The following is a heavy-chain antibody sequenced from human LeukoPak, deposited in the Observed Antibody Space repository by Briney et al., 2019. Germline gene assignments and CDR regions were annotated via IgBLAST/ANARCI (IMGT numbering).Heavy chain of an antibody. CDR1: GFTFSIYA. Sequence: GGSLRLSCAASGFTFSIYAMHWVRQAPGKGLEWVAVISYDGSNKYYADSVKGRFTISRDNSKNTLYLQMNSLRAEDTAVYYCARDPPPYHYYGMDVWGQGTTVAVSS. CDR3: ARDPPPYHYYGMDV. J-gene: IGHJ6*02. V-gene: IGHV3-30-3*01. CDR2: ISYDGSNK.